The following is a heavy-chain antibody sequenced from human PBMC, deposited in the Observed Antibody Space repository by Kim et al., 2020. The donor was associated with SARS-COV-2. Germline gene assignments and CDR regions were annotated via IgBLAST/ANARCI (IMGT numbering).Heavy chain of an antibody. D-gene: IGHD6-13*01. V-gene: IGHV4-34*01. CDR3: ARRRQIAAAGLDY. J-gene: IGHJ4*02. CDR2: INHSGST. CDR1: GGSFSGSY. Sequence: SETLSLTCDVYGGSFSGSYSGTYWNWIRQPPGKGLEWIGEINHSGSTNYNPSLMSRLTISLDTSKNQLSLNLISVTAADTAVYYCARRRQIAAAGLDYWGQGTPVTVSS.